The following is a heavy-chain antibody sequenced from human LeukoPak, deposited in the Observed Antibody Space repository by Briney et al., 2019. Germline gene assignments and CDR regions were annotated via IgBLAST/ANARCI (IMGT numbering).Heavy chain of an antibody. CDR3: AGRSCSNGVCPFDN. J-gene: IGHJ4*02. V-gene: IGHV3-21*01. D-gene: IGHD2-8*01. CDR2: ISYSSGSI. Sequence: GGSLRLSCAASGFTFSSYSMNWVRQAPGKGLEWVSSISYSSGSIFYADSVKGRFTISRDNAQNSLHLQMNGLRAEDTAVYYCAGRSCSNGVCPFDNWGQGTLVTVSS. CDR1: GFTFSSYS.